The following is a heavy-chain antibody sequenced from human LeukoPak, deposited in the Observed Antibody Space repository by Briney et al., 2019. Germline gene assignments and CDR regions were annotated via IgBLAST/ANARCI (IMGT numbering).Heavy chain of an antibody. D-gene: IGHD3-22*01. V-gene: IGHV4-4*07. CDR2: ISTGGRT. Sequence: SETLSLTCRLSGGALTMDYTGWGPERPEEGLETSGHISTGGRTTNNTSLTRRVTMSVDTSKNQFSLKLSSVTAADTAVYYCARVRYSDSSVLTRKRSYYFDYWGQGTLVTVSS. CDR1: GGALTMDY. CDR3: ARVRYSDSSVLTRKRSYYFDY. J-gene: IGHJ4*02.